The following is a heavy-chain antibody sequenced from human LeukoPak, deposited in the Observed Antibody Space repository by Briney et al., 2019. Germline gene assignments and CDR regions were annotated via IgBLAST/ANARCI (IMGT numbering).Heavy chain of an antibody. Sequence: SETLFLTCTVSGGSISSYYWSWIRQPAGKGLEWIGRIYTSGSTNYNPSLKSRVTMSVDTSKNQFSLKLSSVTAADTAVYYCARDFYIVGATYYYMDVWGKGTTVTVSS. CDR3: ARDFYIVGATYYYMDV. V-gene: IGHV4-4*07. D-gene: IGHD1-26*01. J-gene: IGHJ6*03. CDR2: IYTSGST. CDR1: GGSISSYY.